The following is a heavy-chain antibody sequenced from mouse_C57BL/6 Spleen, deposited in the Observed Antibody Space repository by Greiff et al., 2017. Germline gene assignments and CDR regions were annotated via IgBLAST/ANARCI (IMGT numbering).Heavy chain of an antibody. D-gene: IGHD2-3*01. J-gene: IGHJ1*03. CDR3: ARGWLLRDWYFDV. CDR2: INPNNGGT. CDR1: GYTFTDYN. Sequence: VQLQQSGPELVKPGASVKIPCKASGYTFTDYNMDWVKQSHGKSLEWIGDINPNNGGTIYNQKFKGKATLTVDKSSSTAYMGLRSLTSEDTAVYYCARGWLLRDWYFDVWGTGTTVTVSS. V-gene: IGHV1-18*01.